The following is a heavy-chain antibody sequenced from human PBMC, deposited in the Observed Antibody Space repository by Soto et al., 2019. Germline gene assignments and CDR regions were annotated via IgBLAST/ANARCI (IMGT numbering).Heavy chain of an antibody. Sequence: QVQLQESGPGLVKPSETLSLTCTVSSGSISRYDWTWIRQPPGKGLEWIGYISYSGSTNYNRTLRCRVTREADTSKIQLSLKLRSVAAAARAEYSCTPRVPPYAFDIWGQGTMVTVSS. CDR3: TPRVPPYAFDI. CDR2: ISYSGST. CDR1: SGSISRYD. J-gene: IGHJ3*02. D-gene: IGHD1-1*01. V-gene: IGHV4-59*08.